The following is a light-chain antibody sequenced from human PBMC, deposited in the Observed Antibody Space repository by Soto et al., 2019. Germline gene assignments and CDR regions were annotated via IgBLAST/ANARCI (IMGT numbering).Light chain of an antibody. J-gene: IGKJ4*01. Sequence: DIQMTQSPSSVAASAGARVTITCRASQGINIWLAWYQQKPGKDPKHLIYAASSLQRGVTSRFSGSGSGTDFTLNITSLLHEDFETYYCQHSNTFPRTFGGGTQVEIK. CDR3: QHSNTFPRT. V-gene: IGKV1-12*01. CDR2: AAS. CDR1: QGINIW.